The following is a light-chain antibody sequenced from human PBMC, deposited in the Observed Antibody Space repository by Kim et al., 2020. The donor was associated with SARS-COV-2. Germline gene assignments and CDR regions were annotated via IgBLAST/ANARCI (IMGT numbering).Light chain of an antibody. CDR2: GKN. CDR1: SLRSYY. J-gene: IGLJ2*01. Sequence: SSELTQDPAVSVALGQTVRITCKGDSLRSYYASWYQQKPGQAPVLVIYGKNNRPSGIPDRFSGSSSGHTASLSIPGAQAEDEADYYCNSRDSSGNHVVFG. CDR3: NSRDSSGNHVV. V-gene: IGLV3-19*01.